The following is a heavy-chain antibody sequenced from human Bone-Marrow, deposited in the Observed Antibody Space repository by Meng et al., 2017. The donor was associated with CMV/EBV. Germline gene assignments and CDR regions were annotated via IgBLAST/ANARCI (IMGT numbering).Heavy chain of an antibody. CDR1: GLIFKSFA. J-gene: IGHJ4*02. CDR2: ISGTGANT. Sequence: GGSLRLSCAASGLIFKSFAMTWVRQAPGKGLEWVSAISGTGANTYYADSVKGRFTISRDNSKNTLYLQMNSLRAEDTAVYYCAKIAAAGRDYWGQGTLVTVSS. V-gene: IGHV3-23*01. CDR3: AKIAAAGRDY. D-gene: IGHD6-13*01.